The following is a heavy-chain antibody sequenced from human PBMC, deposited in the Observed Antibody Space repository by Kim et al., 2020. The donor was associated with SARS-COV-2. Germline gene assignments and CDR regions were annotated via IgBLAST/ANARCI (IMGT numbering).Heavy chain of an antibody. V-gene: IGHV1-18*04. Sequence: ASVKVSCKASGYTFTSYGISWVRQAPGQGLEWMGWISAYNGNTNYAQKLQGRVTMTTDTSTSTAYMELRSLRSDDTAVYYCARGAHYDILTGYYRRPFYYWGQGTLGTVSS. CDR3: ARGAHYDILTGYYRRPFYY. CDR2: ISAYNGNT. D-gene: IGHD3-9*01. CDR1: GYTFTSYG. J-gene: IGHJ4*02.